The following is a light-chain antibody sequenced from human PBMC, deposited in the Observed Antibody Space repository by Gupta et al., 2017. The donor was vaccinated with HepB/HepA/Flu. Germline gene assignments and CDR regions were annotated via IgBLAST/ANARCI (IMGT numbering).Light chain of an antibody. CDR1: QSVLYSSNNKNY. CDR3: QQYYSTPRS. CDR2: WAS. V-gene: IGKV4-1*01. Sequence: DIVMTQSPDSLAVSLGERATINCKSSQSVLYSSNNKNYLAWYQQKPGQPPKLLIYWASTRESGVPDRLSGSGSGTDFTLTISSRQAEDVAVYYGQQYYSTPRSFGQGTKLEIK. J-gene: IGKJ2*04.